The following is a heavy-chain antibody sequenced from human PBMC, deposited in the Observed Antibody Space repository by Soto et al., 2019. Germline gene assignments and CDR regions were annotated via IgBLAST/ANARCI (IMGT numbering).Heavy chain of an antibody. CDR1: GGSISSYY. V-gene: IGHV4-59*01. CDR3: ARGPSTTYAFDI. J-gene: IGHJ3*02. CDR2: IYYSGST. Sequence: ETLSLTCTVSGGSISSYYWSWIRQPPGKGLEWIGYIYYSGSTNYNPSLKSRVTISVDTSKNQFSLKLSSVTAADTAVYYCARGPSTTYAFDIWGQGTMVTVSS. D-gene: IGHD2-2*01.